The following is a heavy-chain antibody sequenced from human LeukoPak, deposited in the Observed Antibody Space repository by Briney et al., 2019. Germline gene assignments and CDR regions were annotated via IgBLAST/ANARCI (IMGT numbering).Heavy chain of an antibody. Sequence: GGSLRLSCAASGFTFSSYAMHWVRQAPGKGLEWVAVISYDGSNKYYADSVKGRFTISRDNSKNTLYLQMNSLRAEDTAVYYCASGWVSFDYWGQGTLVTVSS. CDR2: ISYDGSNK. CDR3: ASGWVSFDY. D-gene: IGHD6-19*01. J-gene: IGHJ4*02. V-gene: IGHV3-30-3*01. CDR1: GFTFSSYA.